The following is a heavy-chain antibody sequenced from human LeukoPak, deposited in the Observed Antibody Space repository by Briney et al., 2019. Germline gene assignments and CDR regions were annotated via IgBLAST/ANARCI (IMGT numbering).Heavy chain of an antibody. J-gene: IGHJ4*02. CDR2: ISGSGGST. V-gene: IGHV3-23*01. Sequence: GGSLRLSCAASGFTFSSYAMSWVRQAPGKGLEWVSAISGSGGSTYYADSVKGRFTISRDNSKNTLYLQMNSLRAEDTAVYYCAKEGAITMIVVVIHYFDYWGQGTLVTVSS. D-gene: IGHD3-22*01. CDR3: AKEGAITMIVVVIHYFDY. CDR1: GFTFSSYA.